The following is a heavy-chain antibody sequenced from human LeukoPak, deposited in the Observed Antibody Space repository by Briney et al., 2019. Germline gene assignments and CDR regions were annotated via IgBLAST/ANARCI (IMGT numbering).Heavy chain of an antibody. V-gene: IGHV4-59*08. Sequence: SETLSLTCTVSGGSISSYYWSWIRQPPGKGLEWIGYIYYTGSTDYNPSLKSRVTTSVDTSKSQFSLILSSVTAADTAMYYCARHPGGVVGASFYYGMDTWGQGTTVTVSS. CDR3: ARHPGGVVGASFYYGMDT. CDR2: IYYTGST. CDR1: GGSISSYY. D-gene: IGHD2-15*01. J-gene: IGHJ6*02.